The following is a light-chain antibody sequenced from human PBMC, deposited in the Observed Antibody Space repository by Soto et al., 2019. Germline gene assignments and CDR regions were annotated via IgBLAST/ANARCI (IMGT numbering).Light chain of an antibody. CDR1: QSISNF. CDR2: AAS. CDR3: QQYYNSVLT. Sequence: DIEMTQSTSSLSASLGDRVTITCRASQSISNFLNWFQHKPGKAPKVLISAASTLQSGVPPRFSGSVSGTDLTLTISSLQPEDSASYYCQQYYNSVLTFGGRTKVDIK. J-gene: IGKJ4*01. V-gene: IGKV1-39*01.